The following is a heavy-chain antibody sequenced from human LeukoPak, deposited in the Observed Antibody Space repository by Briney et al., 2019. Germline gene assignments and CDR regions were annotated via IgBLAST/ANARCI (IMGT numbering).Heavy chain of an antibody. CDR3: TSPARSGYAFDI. D-gene: IGHD3-22*01. J-gene: IGHJ3*02. CDR2: IRNKANSYTT. Sequence: GGSLRLSCEASGFTFSDHYMDWVRQAPGKGLEWVGRIRNKANSYTTDYAASVKARLTISRDDSKNSVNLQMNSLKTEDTAVYYCTSPARSGYAFDIWGQGTMVTVSS. V-gene: IGHV3-72*01. CDR1: GFTFSDHY.